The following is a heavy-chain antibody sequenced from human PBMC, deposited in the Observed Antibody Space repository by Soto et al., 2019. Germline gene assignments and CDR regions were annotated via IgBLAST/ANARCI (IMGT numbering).Heavy chain of an antibody. D-gene: IGHD3-10*01. V-gene: IGHV4-30-2*01. Sequence: SETLSLTCAVSGGSISSGGYSWSWIRQPPGKGLEWIGYIYHSGSTYYNPSLKSRVTISVDRSKSQFSLKLSSVTAADTAVYYCATSTENYYGSGRLDYWGQGTLVTVSS. CDR2: IYHSGST. CDR1: GGSISSGGYS. J-gene: IGHJ4*02. CDR3: ATSTENYYGSGRLDY.